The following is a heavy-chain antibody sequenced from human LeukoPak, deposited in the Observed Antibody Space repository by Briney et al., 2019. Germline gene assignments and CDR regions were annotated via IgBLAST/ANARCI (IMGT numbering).Heavy chain of an antibody. V-gene: IGHV3-7*01. Sequence: GGSLRLSCAASGFTFSSYWMSWVRQAPGKGLEWVANIKQDGSEKYYVDSVKGRFTISRDNAKNSLYLQMNSLRAEDTAVYYCARYGLLWFGEFSKHFDYWGKGTLVTVSS. D-gene: IGHD3-10*01. CDR2: IKQDGSEK. J-gene: IGHJ4*02. CDR3: ARYGLLWFGEFSKHFDY. CDR1: GFTFSSYW.